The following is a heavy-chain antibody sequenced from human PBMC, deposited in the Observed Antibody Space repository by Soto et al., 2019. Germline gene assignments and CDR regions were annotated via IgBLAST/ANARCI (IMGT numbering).Heavy chain of an antibody. CDR1: GYSFTSYW. V-gene: IGHV5-51*01. CDR3: ARQGYSSSWFPRYGMDV. J-gene: IGHJ6*02. D-gene: IGHD6-13*01. CDR2: IYPGDSDT. Sequence: PGESLKISCKGSGYSFTSYWIGWVRQMPGKGLEWMGIIYPGDSDTRYSPSFQGQVTISADKSISTAYLQWSSLKASDTAMYYCARQGYSSSWFPRYGMDVWGQGTTVTVSS.